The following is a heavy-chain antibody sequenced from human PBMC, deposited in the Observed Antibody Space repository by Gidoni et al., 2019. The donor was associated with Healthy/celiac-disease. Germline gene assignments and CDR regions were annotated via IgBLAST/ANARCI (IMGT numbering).Heavy chain of an antibody. CDR3: AAGIVVVVATVDY. CDR2: ISGSGGST. CDR1: GFTFSRYA. V-gene: IGHV3-23*04. Sequence: EVQLVESGGGLVQPGGSLRLSCAASGFTFSRYAMSWVRQAPGKGLAWVSAISGSGGSTYYADAVKGLFTISRDNSKNTLYLQMDSLRAEDTAVYYCAAGIVVVVATVDYWGQGTLVTVSS. J-gene: IGHJ4*02. D-gene: IGHD2-15*01.